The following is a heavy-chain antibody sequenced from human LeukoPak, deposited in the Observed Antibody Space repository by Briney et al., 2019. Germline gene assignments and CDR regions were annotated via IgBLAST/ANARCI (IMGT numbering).Heavy chain of an antibody. CDR3: ARSGWYGAYYFDY. Sequence: PSETLSLTCTVSGGSISSSSYYWRWIRQPPGKGLEWIGSIYYSGSTYYNPSLKSRVTISVDTSKNQFSRKLSSVTAADTAVYYCARSGWYGAYYFDYWGQGTLVTVSS. D-gene: IGHD6-19*01. CDR2: IYYSGST. J-gene: IGHJ4*02. CDR1: GGSISSSSYY. V-gene: IGHV4-39*01.